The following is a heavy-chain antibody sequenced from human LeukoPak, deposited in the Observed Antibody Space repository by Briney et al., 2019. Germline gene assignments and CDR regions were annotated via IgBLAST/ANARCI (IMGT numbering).Heavy chain of an antibody. V-gene: IGHV3-53*01. Sequence: GGSLRLSCAASGLTGSHNYVSWVRQAPGKGLEWVSAIHTSGDTCYADSVKGRFTISRDTSKNTLYLQINSLRVEDTAIYYCIVFGDSNHWGQGTLVTVSS. CDR3: IVFGDSNH. J-gene: IGHJ5*02. CDR1: GLTGSHNY. CDR2: IHTSGDT. D-gene: IGHD4-17*01.